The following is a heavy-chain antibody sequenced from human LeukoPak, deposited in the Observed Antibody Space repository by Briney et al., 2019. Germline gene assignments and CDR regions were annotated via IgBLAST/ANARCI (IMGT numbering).Heavy chain of an antibody. J-gene: IGHJ4*02. V-gene: IGHV3-43*02. D-gene: IGHD5-24*01. Sequence: GGSLRLSCAASGFTFDDYAMHWVRQAPGKGLEWVSLISADSGSTYYADSVKGRFTIFRVNSKNSLYLQMDSLRTEDTALYYCARGGDGYMDYWGQGTLVTVSS. CDR1: GFTFDDYA. CDR2: ISADSGST. CDR3: ARGGDGYMDY.